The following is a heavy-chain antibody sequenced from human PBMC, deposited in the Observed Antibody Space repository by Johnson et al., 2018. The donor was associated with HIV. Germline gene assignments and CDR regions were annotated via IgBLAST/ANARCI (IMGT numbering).Heavy chain of an antibody. CDR2: ISYDGSNK. CDR1: GFTFSSYA. V-gene: IGHV3-30*04. CDR3: ARVIDQYFDSILDDAFDI. D-gene: IGHD3-22*01. J-gene: IGHJ3*02. Sequence: QVQLVESGGGLVQPGGSLRLSCKASGFTFSSYAMHWVRQAPGKGLEWVAAISYDGSNKYYADSVKGRFTISRDNAKNSLYLQMNSLRDEDTAVYYCARVIDQYFDSILDDAFDIWGQGTLVTVSS.